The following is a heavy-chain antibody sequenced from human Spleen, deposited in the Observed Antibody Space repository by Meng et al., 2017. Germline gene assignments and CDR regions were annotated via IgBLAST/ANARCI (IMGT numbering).Heavy chain of an antibody. CDR3: ARGHWFDP. Sequence: QVQLVQSGAEVKRPGSSVKVSCRAPGGTFSDSPITWVRQAPGHGLEWMGTILPVLDTTNYAQRFQGRVTITADYMELASLTSDDTAIYYCARGHWFDPWGQGTLVTVSS. V-gene: IGHV1-69*11. CDR1: GGTFSDSP. CDR2: ILPVLDTT. J-gene: IGHJ5*02.